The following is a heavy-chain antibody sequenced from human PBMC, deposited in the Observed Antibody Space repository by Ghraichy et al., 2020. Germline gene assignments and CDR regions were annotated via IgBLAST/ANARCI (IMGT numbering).Heavy chain of an antibody. CDR3: ARDRDYYDSSGYVGRYFDL. V-gene: IGHV3-13*04. CDR1: GFTFSSYD. CDR2: IGAAGDT. D-gene: IGHD3-22*01. J-gene: IGHJ2*01. Sequence: GGSLRLSCAASGFTFSSYDMHWVRQATGKGLEWVSTIGAAGDTYYPGSVKGRFTISREDAKNSLYLQMNSLRAGDTAVYYCARDRDYYDSSGYVGRYFDLWGRGTLATVSS.